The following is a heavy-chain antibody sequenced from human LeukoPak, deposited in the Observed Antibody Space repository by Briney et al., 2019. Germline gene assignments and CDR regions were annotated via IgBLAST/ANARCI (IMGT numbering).Heavy chain of an antibody. CDR2: IYYSGST. D-gene: IGHD3-10*01. Sequence: PSETLSLTCTVSGGSISSYYWSWIRQPPGKGLEWIGYIYYSGSTNYNPSLKSRVTISVDTSKNQFSLKLSSVTAADTAVYYCARARYGSGSYYQDYWGQGTLVTVSS. J-gene: IGHJ4*02. V-gene: IGHV4-59*12. CDR3: ARARYGSGSYYQDY. CDR1: GGSISSYY.